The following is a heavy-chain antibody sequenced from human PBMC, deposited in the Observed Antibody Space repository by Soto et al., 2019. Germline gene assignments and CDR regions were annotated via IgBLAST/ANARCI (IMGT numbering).Heavy chain of an antibody. Sequence: PSETLSVTCRGSGAYFSSNYLTWFRQPPGKGLEWIGYIYYSGSTNYNPSLKSRVTISVDTSKNQFSLKLSSVTAADTAVYYCARRYGVAYDYWGQGTLVTVSS. J-gene: IGHJ4*02. CDR2: IYYSGST. V-gene: IGHV4-59*08. CDR1: GAYFSSNY. D-gene: IGHD1-20*01. CDR3: ARRYGVAYDY.